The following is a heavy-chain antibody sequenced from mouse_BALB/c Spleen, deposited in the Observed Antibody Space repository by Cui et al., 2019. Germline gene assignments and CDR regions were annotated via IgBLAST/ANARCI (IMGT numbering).Heavy chain of an antibody. CDR2: IDPNSGGT. J-gene: IGHJ2*01. CDR1: GYTFNSYW. Sequence: QVQLHQPGAELVKPQAPVKLSFKASGYTFNSYWMHWVKQRPGRGLEWIGRIDPNSGGTKYKEKFKSKATLTVDKPSSTAYMQLSSLTSEDSAVYYCARYDYYGSNYFDYWGQGTTLTVSS. D-gene: IGHD1-1*01. CDR3: ARYDYYGSNYFDY. V-gene: IGHV1-72*01.